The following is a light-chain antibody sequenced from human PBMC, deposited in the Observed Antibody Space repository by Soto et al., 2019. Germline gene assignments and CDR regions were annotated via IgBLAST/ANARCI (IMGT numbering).Light chain of an antibody. Sequence: DIVMTQSPGALSVTPGERATLSCRASHIFGNSHLSWYQQRRGLHPRILLYGASNRATGIPDRFSGSGSGADFTLTISRLEPADFAVYFCQQYGNSPPGTFGQGTRLEIK. CDR1: HIFGNSH. J-gene: IGKJ5*01. V-gene: IGKV3-20*01. CDR2: GAS. CDR3: QQYGNSPPGT.